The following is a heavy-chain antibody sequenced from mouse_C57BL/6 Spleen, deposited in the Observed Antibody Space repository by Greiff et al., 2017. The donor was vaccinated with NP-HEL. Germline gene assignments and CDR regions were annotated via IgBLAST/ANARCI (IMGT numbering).Heavy chain of an antibody. V-gene: IGHV1-50*01. Sequence: QVQLQQPGAELVKPGASVKLSCKASGYTFTSYWMQWVKQRPGQGLEWIGEIDPSDSYTNYNQKFKGKATLTVDTSSSTAYMQLSSLTSEDSAVYYCARNPATSYFDYWGQGTTLTVSS. J-gene: IGHJ2*01. CDR3: ARNPATSYFDY. D-gene: IGHD6-1*01. CDR2: IDPSDSYT. CDR1: GYTFTSYW.